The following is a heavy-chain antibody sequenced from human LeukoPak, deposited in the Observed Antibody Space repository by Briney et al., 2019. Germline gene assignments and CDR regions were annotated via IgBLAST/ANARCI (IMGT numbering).Heavy chain of an antibody. V-gene: IGHV3-74*01. D-gene: IGHD6-19*01. Sequence: RPGGSLRLSCAASGFTFSTYWMHWVRQAPGKGLVWVSRIKYDGSMTTYGDSVKGRFSISRDNAKNTLYLQMNSLRAEDTAVYYCARGYSSGWYWGSEDYYYYYMDVWGKGTTVTVSS. J-gene: IGHJ6*03. CDR2: IKYDGSMT. CDR1: GFTFSTYW. CDR3: ARGYSSGWYWGSEDYYYYYMDV.